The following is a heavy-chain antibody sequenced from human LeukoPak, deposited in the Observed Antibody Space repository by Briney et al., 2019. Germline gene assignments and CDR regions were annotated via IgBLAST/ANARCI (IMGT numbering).Heavy chain of an antibody. CDR2: ISSSSSYI. CDR1: GFTFSSNS. D-gene: IGHD6-13*01. V-gene: IGHV3-21*01. Sequence: GGSLTLSCAPSGFTFSSNSMNWVRQAPGKGVECVSAISSSSSYIYYADSVKGRLTISRDNAKNSLYLQMNSLRAEDTAVYCCARDGMGSSWLDYWGQGTLVTVSS. CDR3: ARDGMGSSWLDY. J-gene: IGHJ4*02.